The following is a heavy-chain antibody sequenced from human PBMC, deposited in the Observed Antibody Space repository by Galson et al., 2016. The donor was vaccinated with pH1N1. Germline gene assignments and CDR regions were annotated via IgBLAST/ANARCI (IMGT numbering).Heavy chain of an antibody. J-gene: IGHJ4*02. CDR3: ARSLQYYDPYYLDY. V-gene: IGHV3-7*01. CDR2: IKLDGTKK. D-gene: IGHD3-22*01. Sequence: SLRLSCAASEFTFSQYWMSWVRQAPGKGLEWVANIKLDGTKKYYVDSVRGRFTISRDNAKNSLFLQMDSLRAEDTAVYYCARSLQYYDPYYLDYWGQGTLVSVSS. CDR1: EFTFSQYW.